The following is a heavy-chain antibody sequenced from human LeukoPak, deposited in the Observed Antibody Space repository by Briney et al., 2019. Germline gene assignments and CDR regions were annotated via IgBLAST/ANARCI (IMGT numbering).Heavy chain of an antibody. V-gene: IGHV4-39*07. CDR1: GGSIGGSSYY. D-gene: IGHD3-22*01. Sequence: SETLSLTCTVSGGSIGGSSYYWGWIRQPPGKGLEWIGSIYYSGSTYYNPSLKSRVTISVDTSKNQFSLKLSSVTAADTAVYYCAGSETYYYDSSGYLGAFDIWGQGTMVTVSS. CDR2: IYYSGST. CDR3: AGSETYYYDSSGYLGAFDI. J-gene: IGHJ3*02.